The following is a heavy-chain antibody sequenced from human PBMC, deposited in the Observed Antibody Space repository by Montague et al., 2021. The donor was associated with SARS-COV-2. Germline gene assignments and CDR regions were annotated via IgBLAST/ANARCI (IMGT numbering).Heavy chain of an antibody. J-gene: IGHJ4*02. V-gene: IGHV4-39*01. CDR2: LHYAGSA. Sequence: SETLSLTCSVSGGSFSSGDSYWGWLRQAPGKGLEWIGDLHYAGSAXYNPSLRSRVTISADTSKNQFSLKLNSVTAADSAVYYCVATYNGNWYYFDYWGQGTLVTVSS. CDR1: GGSFSSGDSY. D-gene: IGHD6-13*01. CDR3: VATYNGNWYYFDY.